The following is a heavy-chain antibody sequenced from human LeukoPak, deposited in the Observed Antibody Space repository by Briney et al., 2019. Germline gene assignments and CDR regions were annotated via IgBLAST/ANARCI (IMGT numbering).Heavy chain of an antibody. J-gene: IGHJ4*02. CDR2: ISYDGSNK. V-gene: IGHV3-30*03. D-gene: IGHD5-18*01. CDR3: ARDLGGYSYGPIDY. CDR1: GFTFSNYW. Sequence: PGGSLRLSCAASGFTFSNYWLSWVRQAPGKGLEWVAVISYDGSNKYYADSVKGRFTISRDNSKNTLYLQMNSLRAEDTAVYYCARDLGGYSYGPIDYWGQGTLVTVSS.